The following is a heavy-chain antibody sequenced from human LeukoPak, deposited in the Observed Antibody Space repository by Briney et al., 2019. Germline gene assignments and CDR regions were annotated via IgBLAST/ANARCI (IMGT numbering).Heavy chain of an antibody. CDR3: ARAWGSSGAHFDY. V-gene: IGHV3-7*01. Sequence: GGSLRLSCVASGFTFSSYWMSWVRQAPGKGLEWVANIKQDGSEKYYVDSVKGRFTISRDNAKNSLYLQMNSLRVEDTAVYYCARAWGSSGAHFDYWGQGTLVTVSS. CDR2: IKQDGSEK. D-gene: IGHD3-22*01. CDR1: GFTFSSYW. J-gene: IGHJ4*02.